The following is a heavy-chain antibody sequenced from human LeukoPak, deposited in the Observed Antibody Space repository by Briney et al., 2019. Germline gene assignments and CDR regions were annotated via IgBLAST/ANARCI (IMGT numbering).Heavy chain of an antibody. CDR2: IKQDVSEK. V-gene: IGHV3-7*01. J-gene: IGHJ4*02. CDR3: ARDKKVVVAATVFDY. D-gene: IGHD2-15*01. Sequence: GGSLRLFCAASGFNHRSYWMSWVRQAPGKGLAGVANIKQDVSEKYYVDTVKGRFTISKDNTKNSLYLQMNRLRAEDTAVYYCARDKKVVVAATVFDYWGQGDPVTVSS. CDR1: GFNHRSYW.